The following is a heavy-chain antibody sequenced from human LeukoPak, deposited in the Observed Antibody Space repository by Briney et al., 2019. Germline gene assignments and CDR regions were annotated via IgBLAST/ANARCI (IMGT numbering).Heavy chain of an antibody. Sequence: GGSLRLSCAGSGFTFSSYWMHWVRQAPGKGLVWVSRVKFDGSVTTYAESVKGRFTISRDNAKNTLFLQMNSLRAEDTAVYYCERVGAVAGSLDYWGQGPPVTVSS. V-gene: IGHV3-74*01. CDR3: ERVGAVAGSLDY. D-gene: IGHD6-19*01. CDR2: VKFDGSVT. J-gene: IGHJ4*02. CDR1: GFTFSSYW.